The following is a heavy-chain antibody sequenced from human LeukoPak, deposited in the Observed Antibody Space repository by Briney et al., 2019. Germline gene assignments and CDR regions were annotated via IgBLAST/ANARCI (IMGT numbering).Heavy chain of an antibody. CDR2: INPSGGST. Sequence: GASVNVSCKASGYTFTTYYMNWVRQAPGQGLEWMGIINPSGGSTSYAQKFQGRVTMTRDTSTSTVYMELSSLRSEDTAVYYCARFYGGYSPFDYWGQGTLVTVSS. V-gene: IGHV1-46*01. CDR3: ARFYGGYSPFDY. CDR1: GYTFTTYY. D-gene: IGHD4-23*01. J-gene: IGHJ4*02.